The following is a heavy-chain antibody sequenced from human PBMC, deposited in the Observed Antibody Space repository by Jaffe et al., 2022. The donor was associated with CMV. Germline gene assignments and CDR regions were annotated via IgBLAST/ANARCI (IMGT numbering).Heavy chain of an antibody. CDR1: GGSISSSSYY. CDR2: IYYSGST. CDR3: ARCGRYGDYAN. V-gene: IGHV4-39*01. D-gene: IGHD4-17*01. Sequence: QLQLQESGPGLVKPSETLSLTCTVSGGSISSSSYYWGWIRQPPGKGLEWIGSIYYSGSTYYNPSLKSRVTISVDTSKNQFSLKLSSVTAADTAVYYCARCGRYGDYANWGQGTLVTVSS. J-gene: IGHJ4*02.